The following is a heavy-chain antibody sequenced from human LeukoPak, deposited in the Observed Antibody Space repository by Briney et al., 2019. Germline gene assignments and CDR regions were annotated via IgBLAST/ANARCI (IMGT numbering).Heavy chain of an antibody. Sequence: GESLKISCKGSGYSFSSYWIGWVRQMPGKGLEWVGTIYPGDSDTRYSPTFQGQVTISADKSISTAYLQWSRPKASDTAMYYCVRQDEPIDFWGQGTRATVSS. J-gene: IGHJ4*02. V-gene: IGHV5-51*01. CDR1: GYSFSSYW. CDR2: IYPGDSDT. CDR3: VRQDEPIDF. D-gene: IGHD1-14*01.